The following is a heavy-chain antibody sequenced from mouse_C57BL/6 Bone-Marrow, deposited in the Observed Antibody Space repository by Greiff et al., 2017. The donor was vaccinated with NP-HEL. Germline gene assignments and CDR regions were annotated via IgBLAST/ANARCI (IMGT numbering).Heavy chain of an antibody. CDR3: ARWRYYDYDKDY. Sequence: QVQLQQPGAELVKPGASVKLSCKASGYTFTSYWMHWVKQRPGQGLEWIGMIHPNSGSTNYNEKFKSKATLTVDKSSSTAYMQLSRLTAEDSAVYYWARWRYYDYDKDYWGQGTTLTVSS. CDR1: GYTFTSYW. CDR2: IHPNSGST. D-gene: IGHD2-4*01. J-gene: IGHJ2*01. V-gene: IGHV1-64*01.